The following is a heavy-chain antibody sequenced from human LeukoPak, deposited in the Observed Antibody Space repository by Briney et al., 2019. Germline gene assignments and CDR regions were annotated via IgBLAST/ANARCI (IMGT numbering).Heavy chain of an antibody. D-gene: IGHD6-19*01. CDR2: INGDGSTT. CDR1: GFTFSSYW. Sequence: PGGSLRLSCAASGFTFSSYWMHWVRQAPGKGLVWVSRINGDGSTTTYAGSVKGRFTISRGNAKNTLYLQMNSLRAEDTAVYYCARAVAGTNALDIWGQGTLVTVSS. V-gene: IGHV3-74*01. CDR3: ARAVAGTNALDI. J-gene: IGHJ3*02.